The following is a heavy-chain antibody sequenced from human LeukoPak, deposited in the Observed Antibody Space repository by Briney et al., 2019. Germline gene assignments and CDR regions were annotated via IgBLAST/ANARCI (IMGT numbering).Heavy chain of an antibody. CDR1: GYIFTGYG. Sequence: GASVKVSCKASGYIFTGYGLSWVRQAPEQGLEWMGWISGYNGNTNYAQKLQGRVTMTTDTSTSTAYMELRSLRSDDTAVYYCARGLNDYVWGSYRYALYYFDYWGQGTLVTVSS. CDR3: ARGLNDYVWGSYRYALYYFDY. CDR2: ISGYNGNT. D-gene: IGHD3-16*02. V-gene: IGHV1-18*01. J-gene: IGHJ4*02.